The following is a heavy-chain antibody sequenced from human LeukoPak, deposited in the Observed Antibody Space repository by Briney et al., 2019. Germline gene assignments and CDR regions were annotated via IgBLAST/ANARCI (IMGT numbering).Heavy chain of an antibody. CDR3: ASSGSYSTFDY. J-gene: IGHJ4*02. CDR1: GFTFSSYA. V-gene: IGHV3-23*01. CDR2: ISGSGGST. D-gene: IGHD1-26*01. Sequence: GGSLRLSCAASGFTFSSYAMSWVRQAPGKGLEWVSAISGSGGSTYYADSVKGRFTISRDNSKNTLYLQMNSLRAEDTAVYYRASSGSYSTFDYWGQGTLVTVSS.